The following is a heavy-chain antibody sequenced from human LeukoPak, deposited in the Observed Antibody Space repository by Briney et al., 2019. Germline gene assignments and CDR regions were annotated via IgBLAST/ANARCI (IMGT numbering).Heavy chain of an antibody. Sequence: SQTLSLTCTVSGGSINFGAYSWNWLRRPPGKGLEWIGDIYHTGNTYYNPSLKSLVTISVDRSQNLFSLRLTSVAAADTAVYYCARGFFDRENPGSWFDPWGQGTLVTVSS. D-gene: IGHD3-10*01. V-gene: IGHV4-30-2*01. CDR1: GGSINFGAYS. CDR2: IYHTGNT. CDR3: ARGFFDRENPGSWFDP. J-gene: IGHJ5*02.